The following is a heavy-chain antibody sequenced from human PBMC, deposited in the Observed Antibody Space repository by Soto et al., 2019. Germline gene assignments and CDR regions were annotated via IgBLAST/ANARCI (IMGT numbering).Heavy chain of an antibody. D-gene: IGHD2-2*01. CDR2: ISGSGGTT. J-gene: IGHJ4*02. CDR3: AKDRSSTSCYAFDY. V-gene: IGHV3-23*01. CDR1: GFTFRNYA. Sequence: EVQLLESGGGLVQPGGSLRLSCAASGFTFRNYAMSWARQAPGKGLEWVSAISGSGGTTHYADSVKGRFTISRDNSKNTLYSQMNSLRVEDTAVYYCAKDRSSTSCYAFDYWGKGSLVTVSS.